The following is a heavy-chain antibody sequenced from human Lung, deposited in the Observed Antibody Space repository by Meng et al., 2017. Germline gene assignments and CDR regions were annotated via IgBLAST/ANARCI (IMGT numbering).Heavy chain of an antibody. V-gene: IGHV3-15*01. D-gene: IGHD5-12*01. CDR2: IKSKPDGETI. CDR3: SGHIDY. Sequence: EVEVGESGGGLVKPGGSLRLSCEGYGFTFSNAYMTWVRQVPGKRLEWVGRIKSKPDGETIDYAAPVKGRFTISRDDSKNTVYLQMNSLKTEDTAVYYCSGHIDYWGQGTLVTVSS. J-gene: IGHJ4*02. CDR1: GFTFSNAY.